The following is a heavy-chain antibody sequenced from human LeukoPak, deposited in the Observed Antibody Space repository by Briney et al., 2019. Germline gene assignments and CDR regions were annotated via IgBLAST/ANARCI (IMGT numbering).Heavy chain of an antibody. J-gene: IGHJ3*02. CDR2: IYYSGST. Sequence: SETLSLTCTVSGGSISSYYWSWIRQPPGEGLEWIGYIYYSGSTNYNPSLKSRVTISVDTSKNQFSLKLSSVTAADTAVYYCARGCDYDILTGYSHDAFDIWGQGTMVTVSS. CDR1: GGSISSYY. D-gene: IGHD3-9*01. V-gene: IGHV4-59*01. CDR3: ARGCDYDILTGYSHDAFDI.